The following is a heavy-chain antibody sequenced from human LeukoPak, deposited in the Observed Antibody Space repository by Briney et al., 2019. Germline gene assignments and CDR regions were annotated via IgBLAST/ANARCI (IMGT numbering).Heavy chain of an antibody. D-gene: IGHD1-26*01. CDR3: ATSPPLHYSGSYETFDY. CDR1: GFTFSTYT. CDR2: ISYDGGKK. V-gene: IGHV3-30-3*01. J-gene: IGHJ4*02. Sequence: GGSLRPSCAASGFTFSTYTRHWVRQAPGKGLEWVTFISYDGGKKYTADSVKGRFTISRDNSKNTLYLQMDNLRTEDTAVYYCATSPPLHYSGSYETFDYWGQGTLVTVSS.